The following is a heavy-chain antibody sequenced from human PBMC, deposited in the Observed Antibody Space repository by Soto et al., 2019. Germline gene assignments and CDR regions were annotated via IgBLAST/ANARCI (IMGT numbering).Heavy chain of an antibody. V-gene: IGHV4-34*01. CDR3: ARTSDSSIGYYYYGMDV. CDR1: GGSFSGYY. D-gene: IGHD3-22*01. CDR2: INHSGST. Sequence: SETLSLTCAVYGGSFSGYYWSWIRQPPGKGLEWIGEINHSGSTNYNPSLKSRVTISVDTSKNQFSLKLSSVTAANTAVYYCARTSDSSIGYYYYGMDVWGQGTTVTVSS. J-gene: IGHJ6*02.